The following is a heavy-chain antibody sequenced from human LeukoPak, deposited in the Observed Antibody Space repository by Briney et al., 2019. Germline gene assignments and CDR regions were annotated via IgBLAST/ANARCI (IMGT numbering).Heavy chain of an antibody. CDR2: IIPNFSTA. J-gene: IGHJ4*02. CDR1: GRPFSRYA. CDR3: ARLEIRWGYYFDY. D-gene: IGHD4-23*01. V-gene: IGHV1-69*05. Sequence: TVKLSCKASGRPFSRYAISWVRHAPGQGLEGLGGIIPNFSTANYAQKFQGRVTIATAESTSIAYMELSSLRSEDTAVYYCARLEIRWGYYFDYWGQGTLVTVSS.